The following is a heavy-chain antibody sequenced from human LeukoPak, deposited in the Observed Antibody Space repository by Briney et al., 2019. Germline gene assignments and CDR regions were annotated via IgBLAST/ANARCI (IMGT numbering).Heavy chain of an antibody. CDR1: GFGFSSYG. Sequence: PGGSLRLSCAASGFGFSSYGMHWVRQAPGKGLEWVAVISHDGTNKYYADSVKGRFTISRDNSKSTLYLQMNSVRAEDTAVYYCAKDADPNYYYYGMDVWGQGTTVTVSS. CDR2: ISHDGTNK. V-gene: IGHV3-30*18. CDR3: AKDADPNYYYYGMDV. J-gene: IGHJ6*02.